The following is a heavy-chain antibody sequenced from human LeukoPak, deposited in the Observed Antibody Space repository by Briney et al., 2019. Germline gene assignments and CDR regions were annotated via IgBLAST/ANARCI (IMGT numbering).Heavy chain of an antibody. Sequence: SETLSLTCTVSGGSISSYYWSWIRQPPGKGLEWIGYIYYSGGTNYNPSLKSRVTISVDTSKNQFSLKLSSVTAADTAVYYCARGLDSSGWFPYYYYYMDVWGKGTTVTVSS. CDR1: GGSISSYY. D-gene: IGHD6-19*01. CDR3: ARGLDSSGWFPYYYYYMDV. J-gene: IGHJ6*03. V-gene: IGHV4-59*01. CDR2: IYYSGGT.